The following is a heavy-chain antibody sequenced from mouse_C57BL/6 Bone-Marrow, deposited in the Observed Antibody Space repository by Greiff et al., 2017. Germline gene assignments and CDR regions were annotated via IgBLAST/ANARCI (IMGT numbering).Heavy chain of an antibody. D-gene: IGHD2-4*01. CDR3: ACSYYDYDEYFDV. V-gene: IGHV1-69*01. CDR2: IDPSDSYT. CDR1: GYTFTSYW. J-gene: IGHJ1*03. Sequence: QVQLQQSGAELVRPGASVKMSCKASGYTFTSYWLHWVKQRPGQGLEWIGEIDPSDSYTNYNQKFKGKSTFTVDKSSSTAYMQLSSLTSEDCAVYYCACSYYDYDEYFDVWGTGSTVTVSS.